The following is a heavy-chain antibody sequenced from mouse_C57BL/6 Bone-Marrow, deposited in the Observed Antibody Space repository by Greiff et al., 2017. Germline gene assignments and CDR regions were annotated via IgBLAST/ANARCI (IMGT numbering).Heavy chain of an antibody. CDR2: FHPYNDDT. D-gene: IGHD1-1*01. V-gene: IGHV1-47*01. CDR1: GYTFTTYP. CDR3: ARRRYYYGLDY. J-gene: IGHJ2*01. Sequence: VKLMESGAELVKPGASVKMSCKASGYTFTTYPIEWMKQNHGKSLEWVGNFHPYNDDTKYNEKFKGKATLTVEKSSSTVYLELSRLTSDDSAVYYCARRRYYYGLDYWGQGTTLTVSS.